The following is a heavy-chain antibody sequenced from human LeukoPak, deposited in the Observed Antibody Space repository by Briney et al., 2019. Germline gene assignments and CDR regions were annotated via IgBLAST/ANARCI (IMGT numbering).Heavy chain of an antibody. CDR1: GYTFTGYY. J-gene: IGHJ6*03. D-gene: IGHD6-19*01. V-gene: IGHV1-8*02. CDR2: MNPNSGNT. CDR3: ARGRGSGWYDYYYYYMDV. Sequence: ASVKVSCKASGYTFTGYYMHWVRQATGQGLEWMGWMNPNSGNTGYAQKFQGRITMTRNTSISTAYMELSSLTSDDTAVYYCARGRGSGWYDYYYYYMDVWGKGTTVTISS.